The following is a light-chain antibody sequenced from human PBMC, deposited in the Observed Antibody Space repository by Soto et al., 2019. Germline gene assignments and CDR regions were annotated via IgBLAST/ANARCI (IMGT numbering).Light chain of an antibody. Sequence: IGLPQSPATLSLSPGERATLSCRASQSVSSYLAWYQQKPGQAPRLLIYGASNRATGIPARFSGSGSGTDFTLTISSLEPEDFAVYYCQQRSNWPRTFGQGTKVDIK. J-gene: IGKJ1*01. V-gene: IGKV3-11*01. CDR2: GAS. CDR1: QSVSSY. CDR3: QQRSNWPRT.